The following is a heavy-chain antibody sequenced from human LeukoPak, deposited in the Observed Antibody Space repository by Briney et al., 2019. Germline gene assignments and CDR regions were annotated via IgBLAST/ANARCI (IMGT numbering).Heavy chain of an antibody. Sequence: SETLSLTCTVSGGSISSSSYYWGWIRQPPGKGLEWIGSIYYSGSTYYNPSLKSRATISVDTSKNQFSLTLSSVTAADTAVYYCARSTVAGTRKVDYWGQGTLVTVSS. D-gene: IGHD6-19*01. V-gene: IGHV4-39*01. CDR1: GGSISSSSYY. CDR3: ARSTVAGTRKVDY. J-gene: IGHJ4*02. CDR2: IYYSGST.